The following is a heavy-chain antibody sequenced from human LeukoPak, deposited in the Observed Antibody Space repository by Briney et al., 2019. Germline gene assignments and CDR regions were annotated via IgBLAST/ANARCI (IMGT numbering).Heavy chain of an antibody. CDR1: GGSFSGYY. V-gene: IGHV4-34*01. CDR2: INHSGST. CDR3: ARGIIVATIYWFDP. Sequence: SETLSLTCAVYGGSFSGYYWSWIRQPPGKGLEWIGEINHSGSTNYNPSLKSRVTISVDTSRNQFSLKLSSVTAADTAVYYCARGIIVATIYWFDPWGQGTLVTVSS. D-gene: IGHD5-12*01. J-gene: IGHJ5*02.